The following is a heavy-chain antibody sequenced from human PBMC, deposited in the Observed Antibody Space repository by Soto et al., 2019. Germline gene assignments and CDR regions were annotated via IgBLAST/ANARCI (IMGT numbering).Heavy chain of an antibody. J-gene: IGHJ6*02. CDR3: ARGLLRYFDWFQGGGSYYYYYYGMDV. CDR2: INPNSGGT. D-gene: IGHD3-9*01. CDR1: GYTFTGYY. Sequence: ASVKVSCKASGYTFTGYYMHWVRQAPGQGLEWMGWINPNSGGTNYAQKFRGRVTMTRDTSISTAYTELSRLRSDDTAVYYCARGLLRYFDWFQGGGSYYYYYYGMDVWGQGTTVTVSS. V-gene: IGHV1-2*02.